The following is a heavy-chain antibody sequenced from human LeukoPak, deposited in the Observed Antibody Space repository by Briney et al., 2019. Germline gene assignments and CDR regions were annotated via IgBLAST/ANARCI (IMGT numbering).Heavy chain of an antibody. V-gene: IGHV3-64*01. CDR3: SRSRPKFKDFDY. CDR1: GFTFSSYA. J-gene: IGHJ4*02. Sequence: GGSLRLSCTASGFTFSSYAMHWVRQAPGKGLEYVSAISSNGGSTYYANSVKGRFTISRDNSKNTLYLQMNSLRAEDTAVYYCSRSRPKFKDFDYWGQGTLVTVSS. CDR2: ISSNGGST.